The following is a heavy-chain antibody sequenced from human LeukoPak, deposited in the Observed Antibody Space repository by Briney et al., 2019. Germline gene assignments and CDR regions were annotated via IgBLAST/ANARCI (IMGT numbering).Heavy chain of an antibody. CDR3: TRMTTGHDY. J-gene: IGHJ4*02. Sequence: SETLSLTCAVSGVSFDDYYWAWVRQTPGKGLEWIGEINHGGYTNDSPSLKSRVTLSIDTSRKQFSLNLRSVTVADAGIYYCTRMTTGHDYWGQGTLVTVSS. CDR1: GVSFDDYY. CDR2: INHGGYT. D-gene: IGHD4-11*01. V-gene: IGHV4-34*01.